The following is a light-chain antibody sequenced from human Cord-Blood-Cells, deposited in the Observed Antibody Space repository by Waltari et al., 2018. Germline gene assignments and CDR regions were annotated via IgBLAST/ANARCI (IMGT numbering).Light chain of an antibody. V-gene: IGLV2-11*01. CDR1: SSDVGGYNY. CDR2: DVS. Sequence: QSALTQPRPVSGSPGPSVTISCPGTSSDVGGYNYVSWYQQHPGKAPQLMIYDVSKRPSGVPDRFSGSKSGNTASLTISGLQAEDEADYYCCSYAGSYTWVFGGGTKLTVL. J-gene: IGLJ3*02. CDR3: CSYAGSYTWV.